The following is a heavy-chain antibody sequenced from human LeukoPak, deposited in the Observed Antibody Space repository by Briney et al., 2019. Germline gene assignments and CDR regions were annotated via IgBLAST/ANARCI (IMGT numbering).Heavy chain of an antibody. CDR3: ARVAVGGFVDY. CDR2: INPSGGST. V-gene: IGHV1-46*01. D-gene: IGHD2-15*01. Sequence: ASVKVSCKASGYTFTSYYMHWVRQAPGQGLEWMGIINPSGGSTSYAQKFQGRVTMTRDTSISTAYMELSRLRSDDTAVYYCARVAVGGFVDYWGQGTLVTVSS. J-gene: IGHJ4*02. CDR1: GYTFTSYY.